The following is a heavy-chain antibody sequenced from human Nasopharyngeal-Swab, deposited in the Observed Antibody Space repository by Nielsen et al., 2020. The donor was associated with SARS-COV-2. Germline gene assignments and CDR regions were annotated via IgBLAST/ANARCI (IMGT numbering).Heavy chain of an antibody. V-gene: IGHV3-53*01. J-gene: IGHJ4*02. CDR3: ARKVSGGDTPMGEVGY. CDR1: GFTVSSNY. Sequence: GESLKISCAASGFTVSSNYMSWVRQAPGKGLEWVSVIYSGGSTYYADSVKGRFTISRDTSKNTLYLQMNSSRAEDTAVYYCARKVSGGDTPMGEVGYWGQGTLVTVSS. D-gene: IGHD5-18*01. CDR2: IYSGGST.